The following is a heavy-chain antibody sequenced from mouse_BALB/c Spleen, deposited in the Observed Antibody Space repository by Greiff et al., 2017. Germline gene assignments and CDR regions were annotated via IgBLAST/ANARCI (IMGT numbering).Heavy chain of an antibody. V-gene: IGHV1-80*01. Sequence: QVQLQQSGAELVRPGSSVKISCKASGYAFSSYWMNWVKQRPGQGLEWIGQIYPGDGDTNYNGKFKGKATLTADKSSSTAYMQLSSLTSEDSAVYFCARLSTTVVVPYCDYWGQGTTLTVSS. CDR2: IYPGDGDT. CDR1: GYAFSSYW. D-gene: IGHD1-1*01. CDR3: ARLSTTVVVPYCDY. J-gene: IGHJ2*01.